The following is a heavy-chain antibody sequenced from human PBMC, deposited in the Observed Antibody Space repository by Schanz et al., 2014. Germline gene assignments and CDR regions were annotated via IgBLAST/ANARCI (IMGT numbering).Heavy chain of an antibody. CDR3: AKVWKDHRIAGRPGWSDGMDV. Sequence: EVQLVESGGGLIQPGGSLRLSCAASGFTVSSNYMSWVRQAPGKGLEWVSVIYSGGSTLYADSVQGRFTISRDDSKNMLYLQMNSLRAEDTAVYYCAKVWKDHRIAGRPGWSDGMDVWGQGTTVTVSS. CDR1: GFTVSSNY. CDR2: IYSGGST. J-gene: IGHJ6*02. V-gene: IGHV3-53*01. D-gene: IGHD6-6*01.